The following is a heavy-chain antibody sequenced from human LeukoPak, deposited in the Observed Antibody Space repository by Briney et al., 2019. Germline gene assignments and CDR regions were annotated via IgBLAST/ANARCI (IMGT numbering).Heavy chain of an antibody. D-gene: IGHD6-19*01. CDR1: GGSFSGYY. V-gene: IGHV4-34*01. J-gene: IGHJ5*02. CDR2: INRSGST. CDR3: AREIAVAGILNWFDP. Sequence: SETLSLTCAVYGGSFSGYYWSWIRQPPGKGPEWIGEINRSGSTKYNPSLKSRVTISVDTSKNQFSLKLSSVTAADTAVYYCAREIAVAGILNWFDPWGQGTLVTVSS.